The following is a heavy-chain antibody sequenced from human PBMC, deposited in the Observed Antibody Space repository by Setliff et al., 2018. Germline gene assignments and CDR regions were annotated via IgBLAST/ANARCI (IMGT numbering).Heavy chain of an antibody. CDR2: ISGSSSNFI. V-gene: IGHV3-21*01. J-gene: IGHJ4*02. D-gene: IGHD3-10*01. CDR3: ARDSSHFIRVLDS. Sequence: KPGGSLRLSCAASGFTFSASTMNWVRQAPGKGLEWVSSISGSSSNFIYYADSVKGRFTISRDNAKNSLFLQMYNLRAEDTAQYFCARDSSHFIRVLDSWGQGTLVTVSS. CDR1: GFTFSAST.